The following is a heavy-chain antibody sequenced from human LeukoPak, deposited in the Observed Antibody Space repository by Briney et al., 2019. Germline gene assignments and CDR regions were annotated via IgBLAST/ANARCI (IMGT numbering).Heavy chain of an antibody. CDR2: INAGNDDT. V-gene: IGHV1-3*01. J-gene: IGHJ6*02. D-gene: IGHD2-15*01. Sequence: GASVKVSCKASGCTFTNYAFRWVRQAPGQRLEWLGWINAGNDDTKYSQKFQARVTITRDTSASTVYMELSSLTSDDTAVYYCARERWHCRGNDCYSVYYYGLDVWGQGTTVTVSS. CDR1: GCTFTNYA. CDR3: ARERWHCRGNDCYSVYYYGLDV.